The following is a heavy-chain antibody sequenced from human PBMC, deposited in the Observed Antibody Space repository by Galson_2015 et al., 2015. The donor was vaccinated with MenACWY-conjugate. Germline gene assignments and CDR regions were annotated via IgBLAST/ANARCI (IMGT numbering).Heavy chain of an antibody. CDR1: GFIFKSYA. D-gene: IGHD5-12*01. V-gene: IGHV3-23*01. Sequence: SLRLSCAASGFIFKSYAMGWARQAPGKGLEWVSDISGSGHATFYGDSVKGRFTISRDNSKNTLYLQMNSLRVDDTAVYYCAKDTGYDLRLDTWGQGTLVTVSS. J-gene: IGHJ4*02. CDR2: ISGSGHAT. CDR3: AKDTGYDLRLDT.